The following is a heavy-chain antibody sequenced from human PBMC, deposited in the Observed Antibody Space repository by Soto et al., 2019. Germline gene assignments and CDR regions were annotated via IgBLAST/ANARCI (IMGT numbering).Heavy chain of an antibody. J-gene: IGHJ6*03. CDR3: AREVAAAGLYYYYYYMDV. V-gene: IGHV1-8*01. CDR1: GYTFTSYD. D-gene: IGHD6-13*01. CDR2: MNPNSGNT. Sequence: GASVKVSCKASGYTFTSYDINWVRQATGQGLEWMGWMNPNSGNTGYAQKFQGRVTMTRNTSISTAYMELSSLRSEDTALYYCAREVAAAGLYYYYYYMDVWGKGTTVTVSS.